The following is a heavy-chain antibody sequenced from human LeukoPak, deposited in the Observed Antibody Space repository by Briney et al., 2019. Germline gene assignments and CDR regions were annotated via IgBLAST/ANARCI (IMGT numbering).Heavy chain of an antibody. CDR1: GFTFSSYA. D-gene: IGHD4-17*01. Sequence: GGSLRLSCAASGFTFSSYAMSWVRQAPGKGLEWVSVISGSGGSTHYADSVKGRFTISRDNSKNTLYLQMNSLRAEDTAVYYCAKSVGDYGYYYGMDVWGQGTTVTVSS. CDR3: AKSVGDYGYYYGMDV. J-gene: IGHJ6*02. V-gene: IGHV3-23*01. CDR2: ISGSGGST.